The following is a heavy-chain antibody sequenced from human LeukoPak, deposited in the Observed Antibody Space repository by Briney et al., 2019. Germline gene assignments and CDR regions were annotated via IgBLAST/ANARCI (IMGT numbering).Heavy chain of an antibody. Sequence: PGGSLRLSCAASGFTFSNYWMSWVRQAPGKGLEWVANIKQDGSEKYYVDSVKGRFTISRDNAKNSLYLQMNSLRAEDTAVYYCARSGGRADYYYYYYTDVWGKGTTVTVSS. J-gene: IGHJ6*03. CDR2: IKQDGSEK. D-gene: IGHD1-26*01. CDR3: ARSGGRADYYYYYYTDV. CDR1: GFTFSNYW. V-gene: IGHV3-7*01.